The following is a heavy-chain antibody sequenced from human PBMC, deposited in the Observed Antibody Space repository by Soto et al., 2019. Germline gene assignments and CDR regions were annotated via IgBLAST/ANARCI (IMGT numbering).Heavy chain of an antibody. J-gene: IGHJ4*02. Sequence: QVQLVQSGAEVKKPGASVKVSCKASGYTFSNYLLHWVRQAPGQGLEWMGWINAGNGHTKYSQKFQGRVTFTRDTSATTAYIELSSLSSEDTAVYYCASPSDGSGSYYWGQGTLVTVSS. D-gene: IGHD3-10*01. CDR1: GYTFSNYL. CDR3: ASPSDGSGSYY. CDR2: INAGNGHT. V-gene: IGHV1-3*01.